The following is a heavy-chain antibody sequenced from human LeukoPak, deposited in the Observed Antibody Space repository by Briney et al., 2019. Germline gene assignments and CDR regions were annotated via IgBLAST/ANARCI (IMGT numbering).Heavy chain of an antibody. CDR3: ARGLYYYDSPDAFDI. Sequence: SETLSLTCTVSGGSISSYYWSWIRQPAGKGLEWIGRIYTSGSTNYNPSLKGRVTMSVDTSKNQFSLKLSSVTAADTAVYYCARGLYYYDSPDAFDIWGQGTMVTVSS. D-gene: IGHD3-22*01. CDR2: IYTSGST. J-gene: IGHJ3*02. CDR1: GGSISSYY. V-gene: IGHV4-4*07.